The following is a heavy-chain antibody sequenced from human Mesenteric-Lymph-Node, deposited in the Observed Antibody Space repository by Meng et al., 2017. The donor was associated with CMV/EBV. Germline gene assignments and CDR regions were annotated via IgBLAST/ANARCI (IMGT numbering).Heavy chain of an antibody. CDR2: INHSGST. Sequence: AVYGGSFSGYYWSWIRPPPGKGLEWIGEINHSGSTNYNPSLKSRVTISVDTSKNQFSLKLSSVTAADTAVYYCARQPCSSTSCPIDYWGQGTLVTVSS. D-gene: IGHD2-2*01. J-gene: IGHJ4*02. CDR3: ARQPCSSTSCPIDY. V-gene: IGHV4-34*01. CDR1: GGSFSGYY.